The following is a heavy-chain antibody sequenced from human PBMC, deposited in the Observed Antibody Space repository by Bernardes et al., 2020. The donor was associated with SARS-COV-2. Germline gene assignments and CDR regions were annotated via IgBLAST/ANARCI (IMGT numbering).Heavy chain of an antibody. Sequence: ASLKDSCKASGYTFTTYAMNWVRQAPGQGLEWMGWINTNTGNPTYAPGFTGRFVFSLDTSVTTAFLQISSLKTEDTAVYYCARDDELVVPATPGAYWGQGTLVTVSS. V-gene: IGHV7-4-1*02. D-gene: IGHD2-15*01. J-gene: IGHJ4*02. CDR2: INTNTGNP. CDR3: ARDDELVVPATPGAY. CDR1: GYTFTTYA.